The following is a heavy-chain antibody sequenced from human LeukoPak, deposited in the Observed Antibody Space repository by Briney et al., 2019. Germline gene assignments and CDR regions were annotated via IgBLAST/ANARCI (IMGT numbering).Heavy chain of an antibody. CDR1: GGSISSSSYY. Sequence: SETLSLTCTVSGGSISSSSYYWGWIRQPPGRGLEWIGSIYYSGSTYYNPSLKSRVTISVDTSKNQFSLKLSSVTAADTAVYYCARGGIAVARPHWFDPWGQGTLVTVSS. J-gene: IGHJ5*02. CDR2: IYYSGST. V-gene: IGHV4-39*07. D-gene: IGHD6-19*01. CDR3: ARGGIAVARPHWFDP.